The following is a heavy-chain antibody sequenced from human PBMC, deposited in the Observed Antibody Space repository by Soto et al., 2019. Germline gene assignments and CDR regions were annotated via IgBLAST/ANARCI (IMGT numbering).Heavy chain of an antibody. D-gene: IGHD6-19*01. CDR2: INPNGGST. V-gene: IGHV1-46*01. CDR1: GYTFINYY. CDR3: AREKWLVRRNDPFDI. Sequence: QVQLVQSGAEVKKPGASVKVSCKASGYTFINYYMHWVRQAPGQGLEWMGIINPNGGSTTYAQKFQGRVTLTRDTSTNIVNMELSSLRSEDTAVYYCAREKWLVRRNDPFDIWGQGTMVTVSS. J-gene: IGHJ3*02.